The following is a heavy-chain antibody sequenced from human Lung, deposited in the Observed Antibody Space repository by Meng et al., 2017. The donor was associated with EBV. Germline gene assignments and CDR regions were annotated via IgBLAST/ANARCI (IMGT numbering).Heavy chain of an antibody. J-gene: IGHJ5*02. CDR3: ASHSYHSCFDP. Sequence: PLKVSATGLVKLSETRYLSCTVTCSFIRSSGSHWGWVRQPPGKGMEWIGSTYYSGTSYYNPSLTNRVTISADTSKNQFSLQLSSVTAPDTAVYYCASHSYHSCFDPWGQGTLVTVSS. D-gene: IGHD2-2*01. V-gene: IGHV4-39*01. CDR1: CSFIRSSGSH. CDR2: TYYSGTS.